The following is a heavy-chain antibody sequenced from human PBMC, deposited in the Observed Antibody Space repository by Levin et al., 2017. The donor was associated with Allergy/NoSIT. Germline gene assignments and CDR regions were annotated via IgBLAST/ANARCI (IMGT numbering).Heavy chain of an antibody. J-gene: IGHJ3*02. CDR2: IYYSGST. V-gene: IGHV4-30-4*01. CDR3: ARVVPSACRAYYDILSPCAFDI. CDR1: GGSISSGDYY. D-gene: IGHD3-9*01. Sequence: SETLSLTCTVSGGSISSGDYYWSWIRQPPGTGLEWIGYIYYSGSTYYNPSLKSRVTISVDTSKNQFSLKLSSVTAADTAVYYCARVVPSACRAYYDILSPCAFDIWGQGTMVTVSS.